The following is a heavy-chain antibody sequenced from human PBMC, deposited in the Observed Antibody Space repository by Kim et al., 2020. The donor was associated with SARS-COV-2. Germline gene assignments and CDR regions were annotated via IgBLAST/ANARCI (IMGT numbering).Heavy chain of an antibody. CDR1: GYTFTSYG. V-gene: IGHV1-18*01. D-gene: IGHD3-10*01. CDR3: ARDYSANRGLLWFGELWRYGMDV. CDR2: ISAYNGNT. Sequence: ASVKVSCKASGYTFTSYGISWVRQAPGQGLEWMGWISAYNGNTNYAQKLQGRVTMTTDTSTSTAYMELRSLRSDDTAVYYCARDYSANRGLLWFGELWRYGMDVWGQGTTVTVSS. J-gene: IGHJ6*02.